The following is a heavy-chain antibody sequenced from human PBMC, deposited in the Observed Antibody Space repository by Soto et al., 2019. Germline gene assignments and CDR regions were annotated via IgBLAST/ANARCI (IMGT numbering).Heavy chain of an antibody. D-gene: IGHD2-15*01. CDR2: ISGSGGST. CDR3: AKEKVPDIVVVVAATEFEY. J-gene: IGHJ4*02. CDR1: GFTFSSYA. Sequence: GGSLRLSCAASGFTFSSYAMSWVRQAPGKGLEWVSAISGSGGSTYYADSVKGRFTISRDNSKNTLYLQMNSLRAEDTAVYYCAKEKVPDIVVVVAATEFEYWGQGTLVTVSS. V-gene: IGHV3-23*01.